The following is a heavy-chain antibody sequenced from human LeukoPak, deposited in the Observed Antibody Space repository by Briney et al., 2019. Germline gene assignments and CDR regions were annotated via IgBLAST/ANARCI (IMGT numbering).Heavy chain of an antibody. CDR2: ISYDGSNK. CDR1: GFTFSSYA. J-gene: IGHJ4*02. V-gene: IGHV3-30-3*01. CDR3: ARDRWPYSGEYLDY. Sequence: TGGSLRLSCAASGFTFSSYAMHWVRQAPGKGLEWVAVISYDGSNKYYADSVKGRFTISRDNSKNTLYLQMNSLRAEDTAVYYCARDRWPYSGEYLDYWGQGTLVTVSS. D-gene: IGHD2-21*01.